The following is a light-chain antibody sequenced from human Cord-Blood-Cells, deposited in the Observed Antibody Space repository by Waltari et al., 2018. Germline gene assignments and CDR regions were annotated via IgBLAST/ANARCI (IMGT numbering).Light chain of an antibody. CDR2: GAS. Sequence: EIVLTQSPGTLSLSPGERATLPCRASQSVSSSYLAWYQQNPGQAPRLLIYGASSRATGIPDRFSVSGSGTDFTLTISRLEPEDFAVYYCQQYGSSPPTFGQGTKVEIK. J-gene: IGKJ1*01. CDR1: QSVSSSY. V-gene: IGKV3-20*01. CDR3: QQYGSSPPT.